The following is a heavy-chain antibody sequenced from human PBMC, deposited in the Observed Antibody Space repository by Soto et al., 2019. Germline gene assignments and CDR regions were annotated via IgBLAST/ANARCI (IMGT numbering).Heavy chain of an antibody. J-gene: IGHJ6*02. CDR3: ARDQNPGYDILTGYSVNYGMDV. D-gene: IGHD3-9*01. CDR2: IIPIFGTA. V-gene: IGHV1-69*13. Sequence: SVRVSCKASGCTFSSYAISWVRQAPGQGLEWMGGIIPIFGTANYAQKFQGRVTITADESTSTAYMELSSLRSEDTAVYYCARDQNPGYDILTGYSVNYGMDVWGQGTTVTVSS. CDR1: GCTFSSYA.